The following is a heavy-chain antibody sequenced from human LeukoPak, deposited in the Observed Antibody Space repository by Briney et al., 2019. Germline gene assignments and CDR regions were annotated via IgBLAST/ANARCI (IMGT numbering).Heavy chain of an antibody. V-gene: IGHV4-34*01. Sequence: SETLSLTCAVYGGSFSGYYWSWIRQPPGKGLEWIGEINHSGSTNYNPSLKSRVTISVDTSKNQFSLKLSSVTAADTAVYYCARGLEYSSGWGILDYWGQGTLVTVPS. J-gene: IGHJ4*02. D-gene: IGHD6-19*01. CDR2: INHSGST. CDR3: ARGLEYSSGWGILDY. CDR1: GGSFSGYY.